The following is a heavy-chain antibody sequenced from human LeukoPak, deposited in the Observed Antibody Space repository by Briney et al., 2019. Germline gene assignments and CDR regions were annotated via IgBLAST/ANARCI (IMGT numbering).Heavy chain of an antibody. Sequence: SETLSLTCAVYGGSFSGYYWSWIRQPPGKGLEWIGEINHSGSTNYNPSLKSRVTISVDTSKNQFSLKLSSVTAADTAVYYCARNRKDFWSGYYKRPGGYYGMDVWGQGTTVTVSS. J-gene: IGHJ6*02. CDR2: INHSGST. V-gene: IGHV4-34*01. CDR3: ARNRKDFWSGYYKRPGGYYGMDV. CDR1: GGSFSGYY. D-gene: IGHD3-3*01.